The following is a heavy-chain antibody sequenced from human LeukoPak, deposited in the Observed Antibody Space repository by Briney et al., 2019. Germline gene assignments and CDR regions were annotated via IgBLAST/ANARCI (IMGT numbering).Heavy chain of an antibody. CDR1: GYTFTSYY. Sequence: ASVKVSCKASGYTFTSYYMHWVRQAPGQGLEWMGIINPSGGSTSYAQKFQGRVTITRNTSISTAYMELSSLRSEDTAVYYCARARWDSSGPYYFDYWGQGTLVTVSS. CDR2: INPSGGST. CDR3: ARARWDSSGPYYFDY. J-gene: IGHJ4*02. V-gene: IGHV1-46*01. D-gene: IGHD3-22*01.